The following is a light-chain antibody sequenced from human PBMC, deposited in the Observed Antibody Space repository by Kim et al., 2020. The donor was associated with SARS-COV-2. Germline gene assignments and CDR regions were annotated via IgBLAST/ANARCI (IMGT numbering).Light chain of an antibody. CDR2: FAS. J-gene: IGKJ1*01. Sequence: VSPSEKVTISCRASQDIGNKLHWYQQKPDQSPKLLIRFASQSFSGVPSRFSGSASGTEFTLTINTLEAEDAATYFCHQSSALPWTFGQGTKVDIK. CDR1: QDIGNK. CDR3: HQSSALPWT. V-gene: IGKV6-21*01.